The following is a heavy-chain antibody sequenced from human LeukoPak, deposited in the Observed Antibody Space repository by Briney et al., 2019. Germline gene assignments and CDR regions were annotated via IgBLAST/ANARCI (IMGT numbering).Heavy chain of an antibody. Sequence: PGGSLRLSCAASGFTFRNYGMHWLRQAPGKGLEWVANIWNEGSKNYYADSVKGRFIISRDNFNNMFSLQINSLRAEDTALYYCARAPYTAGRSFYFDAGGQGSLVSVSS. CDR1: GFTFRNYG. CDR2: IWNEGSKN. CDR3: ARAPYTAGRSFYFDA. V-gene: IGHV3-33*01. J-gene: IGHJ4*02. D-gene: IGHD2-2*02.